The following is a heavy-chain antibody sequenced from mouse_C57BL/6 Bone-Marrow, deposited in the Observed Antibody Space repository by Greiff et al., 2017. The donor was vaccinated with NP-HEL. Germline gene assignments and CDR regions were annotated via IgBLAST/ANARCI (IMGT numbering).Heavy chain of an antibody. CDR2: INYDGSST. D-gene: IGHD1-1*01. Sequence: EVHLVESEGGLVQPGSSMKLSCTASGFTFSDYYMAWVRQVPEKGLEWVANINYDGSSTYYLDSLKSRFIISRDNAKNILYLQISSLKSEDTATYYCARDKGGTLYAMDYWGQGTSVTVSS. CDR1: GFTFSDYY. CDR3: ARDKGGTLYAMDY. J-gene: IGHJ4*01. V-gene: IGHV5-16*01.